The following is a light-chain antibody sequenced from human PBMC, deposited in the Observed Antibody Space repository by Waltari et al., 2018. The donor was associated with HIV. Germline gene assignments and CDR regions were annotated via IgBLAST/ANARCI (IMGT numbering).Light chain of an antibody. V-gene: IGLV5-45*02. CDR2: YRSDSDK. J-gene: IGLJ3*02. CDR3: MIWHSSAWV. CDR1: SGINVGTYR. Sequence: GASASLTCTLRSGINVGTYRIYWYQQKPGSPPQYLLRYRSDSDKQQGSGVPSRFSGSKDASANAGILLISGLQSEDEADYYCMIWHSSAWVFGGGTKLTVL.